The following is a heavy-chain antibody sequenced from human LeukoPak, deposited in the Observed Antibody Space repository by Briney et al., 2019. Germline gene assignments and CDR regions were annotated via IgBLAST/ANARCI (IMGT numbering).Heavy chain of an antibody. V-gene: IGHV3-30*02. CDR2: IRYDGSNK. CDR3: AKDWGPYYYGSGEFDY. CDR1: GYTFTGYY. J-gene: IGHJ4*02. Sequence: SCKASGYTFTGYYMHWVRQAPGKGLEWVAFIRYDGSNKYYADSVKGRFTISRDNSKNTLYLQMNSLRAEDTAVYYCAKDWGPYYYGSGEFDYWGQGTLVTVSS. D-gene: IGHD3-10*01.